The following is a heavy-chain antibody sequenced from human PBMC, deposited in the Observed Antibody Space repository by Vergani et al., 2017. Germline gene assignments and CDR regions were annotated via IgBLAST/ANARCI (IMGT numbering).Heavy chain of an antibody. CDR3: ASDTHSGQRADR. V-gene: IGHV4-59*11. CDR1: FDSIRNLY. Sequence: QVQLQESGPGLVKSSETLSLTCSVSFDSIRNLYCNWIRQPPGKGLEWIGSIHYSENTNYYPSLKTRVTISVDTSKNQFSLTLTSVTAADTAVYYCASDTHSGQRADRWGQGILVTVSS. D-gene: IGHD6-19*01. CDR2: IHYSENT. J-gene: IGHJ5*02.